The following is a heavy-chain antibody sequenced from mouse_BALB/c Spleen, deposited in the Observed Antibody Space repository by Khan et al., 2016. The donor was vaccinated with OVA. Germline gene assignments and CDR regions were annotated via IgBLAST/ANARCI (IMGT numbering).Heavy chain of an antibody. CDR3: ARGTFDY. V-gene: IGHV1-34*01. D-gene: IGHD3-3*01. J-gene: IGHJ3*01. Sequence: VQLQQSGPELMKPGASVKISCKASGYSFTTYYMHWVKQSHGKSLEWIGYIDPFNGGNDYNQKFKGKATLTVDKSSSTAYMHLSSLTSEDSEVYYCARGTFDYWGQGTLVTVSA. CDR1: GYSFTTYY. CDR2: IDPFNGGN.